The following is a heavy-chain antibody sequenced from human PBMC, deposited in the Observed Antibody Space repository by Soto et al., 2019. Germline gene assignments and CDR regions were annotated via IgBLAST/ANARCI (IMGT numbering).Heavy chain of an antibody. J-gene: IGHJ3*02. D-gene: IGHD6-13*01. CDR1: GYTFTSYA. CDR2: INAGNGNT. V-gene: IGHV1-3*01. Sequence: ASVKVSCKASGYTFTSYAMHWVRQAPGQRLEWMGWINAGNGNTKYSQKFQGRVTITRDTSASTAYMELSSLRSEDTAVYYCARDRSSRPQAFDIWGQGTMVTVSS. CDR3: ARDRSSRPQAFDI.